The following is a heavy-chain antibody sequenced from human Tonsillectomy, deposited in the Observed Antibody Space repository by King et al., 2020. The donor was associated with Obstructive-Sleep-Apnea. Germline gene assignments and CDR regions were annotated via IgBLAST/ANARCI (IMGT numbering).Heavy chain of an antibody. CDR2: FIPTVGIA. V-gene: IGHV1-69*10. CDR1: GDTLDNYA. Sequence: QLVQSGAEVKKPGSSVRVSCKPSGDTLDNYAINWVRQAPGQGLEWMGGFIPTVGIANYAQKFQGRVSITADKSTNTAYMDLSGLRSEDTAVYYCARDKAFKYASGSYYVSFFDMWGQGTLVTVSS. D-gene: IGHD3-10*01. J-gene: IGHJ4*02. CDR3: ARDKAFKYASGSYYVSFFDM.